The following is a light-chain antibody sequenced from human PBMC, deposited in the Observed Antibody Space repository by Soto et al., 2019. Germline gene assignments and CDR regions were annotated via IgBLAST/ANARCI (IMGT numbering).Light chain of an antibody. V-gene: IGKV3-15*01. J-gene: IGKJ1*01. CDR3: QQYNNWPWT. CDR2: GAS. Sequence: EIVMTQSPATLSVSPGERATLSCRASQSVSSNLVWYQQKPGQVPRLLIYGASTRATGIPARFSGSGSGTEFTLTISSLQSVDFAVYYCQQYNNWPWTFGQGTKVEIK. CDR1: QSVSSN.